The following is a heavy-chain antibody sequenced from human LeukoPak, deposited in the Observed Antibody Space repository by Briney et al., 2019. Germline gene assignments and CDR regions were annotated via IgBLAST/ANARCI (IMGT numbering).Heavy chain of an antibody. D-gene: IGHD5-18*01. J-gene: IGHJ4*02. CDR3: ARHLSGITGYTYGRGIDY. Sequence: GGSLRLSCAASGFTLSSYAMSWVRQAPGKGLEWVANIKKDGSEKYYVDSVKGRFTISRDNAKKSLYLQMNSLRAEDTAVYYCARHLSGITGYTYGRGIDYWGQGTLLTVSS. V-gene: IGHV3-7*01. CDR1: GFTLSSYA. CDR2: IKKDGSEK.